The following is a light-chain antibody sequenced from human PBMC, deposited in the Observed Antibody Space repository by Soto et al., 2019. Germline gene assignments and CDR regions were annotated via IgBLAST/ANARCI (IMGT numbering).Light chain of an antibody. J-gene: IGKJ3*01. CDR3: QQYDNSPRFT. Sequence: EIVLTQSPGTLSLSPGERATLSCRASQSVSSNYLAWYQQKAGQGPRLLIYGASSRATGVPDRFSGSGSGTDFTLTISRLEPEDFAVYYCQQYDNSPRFTFGPGTKVDFK. CDR2: GAS. V-gene: IGKV3-20*01. CDR1: QSVSSNY.